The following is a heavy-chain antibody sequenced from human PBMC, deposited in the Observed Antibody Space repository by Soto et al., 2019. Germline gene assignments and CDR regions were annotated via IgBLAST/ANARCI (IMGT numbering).Heavy chain of an antibody. J-gene: IGHJ6*02. D-gene: IGHD6-13*01. Sequence: SETLSLTCTVSGGSISSGGYYWSWIRQHPGKGLEWIGYIYYSGSTYYNPSLKSRVTISVDTSKNQFSLKLSSVTAADTAVYYCARAQYSSPLDCYYGMDVWGQGTTVTVSS. CDR3: ARAQYSSPLDCYYGMDV. CDR1: GGSISSGGYY. CDR2: IYYSGST. V-gene: IGHV4-31*03.